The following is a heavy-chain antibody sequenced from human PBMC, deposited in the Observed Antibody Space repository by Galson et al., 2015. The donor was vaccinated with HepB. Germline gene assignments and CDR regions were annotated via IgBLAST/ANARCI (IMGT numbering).Heavy chain of an antibody. V-gene: IGHV1-69*02. J-gene: IGHJ6*02. CDR1: GGTFSSYT. CDR3: AAGAAAGAPTYRYYYYGMDV. D-gene: IGHD6-13*01. Sequence: SVKVSCKASGGTFSSYTISWVRQAPGQGLEWMGRIIPILGIANYAQKFQGRVTITADKSTSTAYMELSSLRSEDTAVYYCAAGAAAGAPTYRYYYYGMDVWGQGTTVTVSS. CDR2: IIPILGIA.